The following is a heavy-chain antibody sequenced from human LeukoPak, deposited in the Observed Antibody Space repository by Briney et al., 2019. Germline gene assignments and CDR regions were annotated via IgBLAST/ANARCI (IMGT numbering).Heavy chain of an antibody. V-gene: IGHV3-7*01. CDR2: IKQDGSAI. CDR3: ARCGVGVAAAAANC. Sequence: GGSLRLSCAASGFTVSSNYMSWVRQAPGKGLEWVANIKQDGSAIYYVDSVKGRFTISRDNAKNSLYLQMNSLRAEDTAVYYCARCGVGVAAAAANCWGQGTLLTVSS. D-gene: IGHD6-13*01. J-gene: IGHJ4*02. CDR1: GFTVSSNY.